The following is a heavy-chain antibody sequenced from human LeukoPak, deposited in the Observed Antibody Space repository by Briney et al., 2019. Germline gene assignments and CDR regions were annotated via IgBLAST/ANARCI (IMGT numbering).Heavy chain of an antibody. CDR3: ARSHSSGWYTDFDY. Sequence: GASVKVSCKASGYTFTSYDINWVRQATGQGLEWMGWMNPNSGNTGYAQKFQGRVTMTRNTSISTAYMELSSLRSEDTAVYYCARSHSSGWYTDFDYWGQGTLVTVSP. CDR1: GYTFTSYD. CDR2: MNPNSGNT. V-gene: IGHV1-8*01. D-gene: IGHD6-19*01. J-gene: IGHJ4*02.